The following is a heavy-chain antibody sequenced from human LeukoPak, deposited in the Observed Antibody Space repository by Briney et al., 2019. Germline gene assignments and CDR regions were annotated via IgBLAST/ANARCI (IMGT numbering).Heavy chain of an antibody. V-gene: IGHV3-21*01. Sequence: PGGSLRLSCAASGFTFSSYSMNWVRQAPGKGLEWVSFISSSSSYIYYADSVKGRFTISRDKAKKSLYLQVNSLRAEDTAVYYCARGNDYYDSSGYYYWGQGTLVTVSS. CDR1: GFTFSSYS. CDR2: ISSSSSYI. D-gene: IGHD3-22*01. CDR3: ARGNDYYDSSGYYY. J-gene: IGHJ4*02.